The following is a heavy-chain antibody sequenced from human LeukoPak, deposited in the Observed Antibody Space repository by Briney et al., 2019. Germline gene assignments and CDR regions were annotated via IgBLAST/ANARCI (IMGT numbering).Heavy chain of an antibody. CDR1: GYSISSGYY. J-gene: IGHJ4*02. Sequence: SETLSLTCTVSGYSISSGYYWGWIPPPPGKGLEWIGSIYHSGSTYYNPSLKSRVTISVDTSKNQFSLKLSSVTAADTAVYYCARDLRGTSCFDYWGQGTLVTVSS. CDR3: ARDLRGTSCFDY. CDR2: IYHSGST. V-gene: IGHV4-38-2*02. D-gene: IGHD2-2*01.